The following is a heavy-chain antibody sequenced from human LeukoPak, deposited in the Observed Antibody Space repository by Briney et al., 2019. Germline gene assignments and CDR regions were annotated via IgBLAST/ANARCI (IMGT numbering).Heavy chain of an antibody. CDR3: ATGGTYTGY. CDR2: ISGSGGST. D-gene: IGHD1-26*01. J-gene: IGHJ4*02. CDR1: GFTFDDYA. V-gene: IGHV3-23*01. Sequence: GRSLRLSCAASGFTFDDYAMHWVRQAPGKGLEWVSAISGSGGSTYADSVKGRFTISRDNSKNTLYLQMNSLRAEDTAVYYCATGGTYTGYWGQGTLVTASS.